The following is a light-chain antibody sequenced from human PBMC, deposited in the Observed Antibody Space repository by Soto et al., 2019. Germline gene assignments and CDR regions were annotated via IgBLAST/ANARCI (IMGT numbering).Light chain of an antibody. CDR3: QSYDNSLRGSL. J-gene: IGLJ3*02. CDR2: ADS. V-gene: IGLV1-40*01. Sequence: QAVVTQPPSVSGAPGQRVTISCVGSSSNIGAPFDVHWYQHLPGTAPKLLIYADSHRPSGVPDRFSGSKSGTSASLAINGLQAEDEAGYYCQSYDNSLRGSLFGGGTKLTVL. CDR1: SSNIGAPFD.